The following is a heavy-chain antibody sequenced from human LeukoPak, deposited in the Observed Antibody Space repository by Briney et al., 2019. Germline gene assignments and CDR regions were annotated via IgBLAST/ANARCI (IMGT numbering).Heavy chain of an antibody. CDR3: ARHGPRYSSSWYLVY. CDR2: IYYSGST. J-gene: IGHJ4*02. Sequence: SETLSLTCTVSGGSISSSSYYWGWLRQPPGMGLEGIGSIYYSGSTYYTPSLKSRVTISVYTSKNQFSLKLSSVTAADTAVYYCARHGPRYSSSWYLVYWGQGTLVTVSS. D-gene: IGHD6-13*01. CDR1: GGSISSSSYY. V-gene: IGHV4-39*01.